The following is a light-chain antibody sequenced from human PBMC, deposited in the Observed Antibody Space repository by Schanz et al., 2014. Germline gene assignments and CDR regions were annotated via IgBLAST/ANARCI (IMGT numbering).Light chain of an antibody. CDR2: EGN. Sequence: QSALTQPASVSASPGQSITISCTGTATDIGGTYLVSWYQQHPGKVPKLMLYEGNKRPSGVSDRFSGSKSGNTASLTISGLQAEDEADYYCSSYTTSSTLFGGGTKLTVL. CDR1: ATDIGGTYL. CDR3: SSYTTSSTL. V-gene: IGLV2-14*02. J-gene: IGLJ3*02.